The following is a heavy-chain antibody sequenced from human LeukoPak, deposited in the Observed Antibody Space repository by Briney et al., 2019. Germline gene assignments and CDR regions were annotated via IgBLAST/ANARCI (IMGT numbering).Heavy chain of an antibody. Sequence: SETLSLTCTVSGGSLSSYYWSWIRQPAGKGLEWIGRIYTSGSTNYNPSLKSRVTISVDTSKNQFSLKLSSVTAADTAVYYCARDPSSWNDAFDIWGQGTMVTVSS. CDR2: IYTSGST. J-gene: IGHJ3*02. CDR1: GGSLSSYY. D-gene: IGHD6-13*01. CDR3: ARDPSSWNDAFDI. V-gene: IGHV4-4*07.